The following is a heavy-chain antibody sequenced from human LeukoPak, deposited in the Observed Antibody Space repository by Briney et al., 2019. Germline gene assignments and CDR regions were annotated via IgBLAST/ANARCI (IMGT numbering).Heavy chain of an antibody. Sequence: ASVKVSCKASGYTFTSYGISWVRQAPGQGLEWMGWISAYNGNTNYAQKLQGRVTMTTDTSTGTAYMELRSLRSDDTTVYYYAMISYDLGYYYGMDVWGQGTTVTVSS. CDR3: AMISYDLGYYYGMDV. CDR2: ISAYNGNT. J-gene: IGHJ6*02. D-gene: IGHD3/OR15-3a*01. V-gene: IGHV1-18*01. CDR1: GYTFTSYG.